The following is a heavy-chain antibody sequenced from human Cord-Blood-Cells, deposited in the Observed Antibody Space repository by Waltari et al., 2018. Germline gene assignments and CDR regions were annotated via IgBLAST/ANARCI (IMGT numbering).Heavy chain of an antibody. J-gene: IGHJ4*02. CDR1: GGSIRSSSYY. D-gene: IGHD6-19*01. V-gene: IGHV4-39*01. Sequence: HLQLQESGPGLVKPSATLSLTCTVSGGSIRSSSYYWGWLRQPTGKGLEWIGSIYYSGSTYYTPSLKSRVTISVDTSKNQFSLKLSSVTAADTAVYYCARHVRGIAVAGKKTFDYWGQGTLVTVSS. CDR2: IYYSGST. CDR3: ARHVRGIAVAGKKTFDY.